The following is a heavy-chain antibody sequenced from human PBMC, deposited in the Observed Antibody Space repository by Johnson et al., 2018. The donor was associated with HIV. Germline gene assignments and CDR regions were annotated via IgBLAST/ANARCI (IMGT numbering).Heavy chain of an antibody. CDR1: GFTFSSYA. CDR2: ISYDGSNK. J-gene: IGHJ3*02. D-gene: IGHD2-15*01. CDR3: AKDNLKRTRGSDAFDI. Sequence: QVQLVESGGGLVQPGRSLRLSCAASGFTFSSYAMHWVRQAPGKGLEWVAVISYDGSNKYYADSVKGRFTISRDNSNNTLYLQMNSLRAEDTVMYYCAKDNLKRTRGSDAFDIWGQGTRVTVSS. V-gene: IGHV3-30*04.